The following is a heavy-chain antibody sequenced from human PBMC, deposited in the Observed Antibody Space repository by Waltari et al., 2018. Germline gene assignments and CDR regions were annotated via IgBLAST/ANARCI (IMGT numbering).Heavy chain of an antibody. CDR2: HNNSVSN. CDR3: ARLTGYVGGFDY. D-gene: IGHD3-9*01. CDR1: GGSFSGYY. J-gene: IGHJ4*02. Sequence: QVQLQQWGAGLLKPSETLSLTCAVYGGSFSGYYWSWIRQPPGKGLEWIGEHNNSVSNNSNSPLKSRVTRAVDTSKNQFSLKLSSVTAADTAVYYCARLTGYVGGFDYWGQGTLVTVSS. V-gene: IGHV4-34*01.